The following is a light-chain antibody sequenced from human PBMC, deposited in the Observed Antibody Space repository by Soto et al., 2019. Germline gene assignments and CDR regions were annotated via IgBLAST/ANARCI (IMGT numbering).Light chain of an antibody. CDR3: QQDASPRT. CDR2: DAS. J-gene: IGKJ3*01. V-gene: IGKV1-33*01. CDR1: QSVNNY. Sequence: HSPSSAAAFFGHQVNITCPTSQSVNNYLNWYQQKPGRAPKLLIYDASSLEGGVPSRFSGSGSGTDFTFTISRLQPEDVATYYCQQDASPRTFGLGTKVDIK.